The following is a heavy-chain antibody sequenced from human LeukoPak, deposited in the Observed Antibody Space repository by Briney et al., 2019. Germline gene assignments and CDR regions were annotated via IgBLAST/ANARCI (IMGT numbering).Heavy chain of an antibody. CDR1: GFTFNINA. CDR3: VRRGDASSGWGDHDF. Sequence: GGSLRLSCPASGFTFNINAISWVRQAPGKGLEWVSTIGGSGDKTFYAASVKGRFTISRDNSKNMVHLQMNSLTGEDTALYYCVRRGDASSGWGDHDFWGQGALVTVSS. D-gene: IGHD6-19*01. CDR2: IGGSGDKT. J-gene: IGHJ4*02. V-gene: IGHV3-23*01.